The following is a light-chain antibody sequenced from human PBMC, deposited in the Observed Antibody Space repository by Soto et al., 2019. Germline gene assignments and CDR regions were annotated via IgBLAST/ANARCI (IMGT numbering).Light chain of an antibody. CDR2: EVT. J-gene: IGLJ1*01. V-gene: IGLV2-14*01. CDR1: SSDVGGHNY. CDR3: SSYSSSGTLFV. Sequence: QSVLTQPASVSGSPGQSITVSCTGTSSDVGGHNYVSWFQRHPGQAPKLLIYEVTTRPSGVSTRFSGSKSGNTASLTISGLQAEDEADYHCSSYSSSGTLFVFGTGTKVTVL.